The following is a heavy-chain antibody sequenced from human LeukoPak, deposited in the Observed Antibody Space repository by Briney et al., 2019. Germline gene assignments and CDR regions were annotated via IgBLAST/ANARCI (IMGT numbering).Heavy chain of an antibody. D-gene: IGHD6-13*01. Sequence: GGSLRLSCVASGFTFSSYAMSWVRQAPGKGLEWVSAISGSGGSTYYADSVKGRFTISRDNSKNTLYLQMNSLRAEDTAVYYCAKAGGIAAAGTGFDYWGQGTLVTVSS. CDR2: ISGSGGST. V-gene: IGHV3-23*01. CDR1: GFTFSSYA. CDR3: AKAGGIAAAGTGFDY. J-gene: IGHJ4*02.